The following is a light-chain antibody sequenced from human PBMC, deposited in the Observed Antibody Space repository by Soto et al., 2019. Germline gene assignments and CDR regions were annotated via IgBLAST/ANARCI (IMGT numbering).Light chain of an antibody. Sequence: QSALTQPASVSGSPGQSITISCTGTSSDVGDYKYVSWYQQHPDKAPKLMIYVVSNRPSGVSNRFSGSKSGNTASLTISGLQAEDEADYYCASYTSSHTPYVFGTGTKLTVL. CDR2: VVS. V-gene: IGLV2-14*01. J-gene: IGLJ1*01. CDR1: SSDVGDYKY. CDR3: ASYTSSHTPYV.